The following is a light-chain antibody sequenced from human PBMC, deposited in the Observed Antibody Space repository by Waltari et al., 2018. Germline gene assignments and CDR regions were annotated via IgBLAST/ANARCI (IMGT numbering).Light chain of an antibody. CDR1: DIGDKR. CDR3: QVWDSDGDYVV. CDR2: DDT. Sequence: SYVLTQPPSVSVAPGQTARLTCGGGDIGDKRVHWYQHKTGQAPLLVVYDDTARPSGIPGRISGSNSGYTATLSITRVEAGDEADYYCQVWDSDGDYVVFGGGTKLIVL. J-gene: IGLJ2*01. V-gene: IGLV3-21*02.